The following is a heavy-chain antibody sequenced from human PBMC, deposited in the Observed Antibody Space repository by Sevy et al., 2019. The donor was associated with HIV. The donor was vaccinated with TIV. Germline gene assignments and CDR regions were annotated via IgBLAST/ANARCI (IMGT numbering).Heavy chain of an antibody. CDR2: ISYDGSNK. V-gene: IGHV3-30*03. CDR1: GFTFSSYG. D-gene: IGHD5-18*01. J-gene: IGHJ4*02. Sequence: GESLRLSCAASGFTFSSYGMHWVRQAPGKGLEWVAVISYDGSNKYYADSVKGRFTISRDNSKNTLYLQMNSLRAEDTAVYYCAARDGDSYGSLDYWGQGTLVTVSS. CDR3: AARDGDSYGSLDY.